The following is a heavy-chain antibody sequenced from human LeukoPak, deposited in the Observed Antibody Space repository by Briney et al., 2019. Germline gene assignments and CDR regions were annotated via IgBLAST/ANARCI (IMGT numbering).Heavy chain of an antibody. CDR2: ISGGGSGTT. Sequence: GGSLRLSCAASGFTFSNYAMSWVRQAPGKGLEWVSVISGGGSGTTDYADSVKGRFTISRDNSKNILYLLMNSLRADDTAVYYCAKSLKSRPDYYYYMDVWGKGTTVTVSS. D-gene: IGHD2-2*01. J-gene: IGHJ6*03. CDR3: AKSLKSRPDYYYYMDV. CDR1: GFTFSNYA. V-gene: IGHV3-23*01.